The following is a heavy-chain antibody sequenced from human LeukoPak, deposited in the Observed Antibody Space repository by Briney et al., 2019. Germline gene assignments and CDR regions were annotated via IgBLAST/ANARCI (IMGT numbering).Heavy chain of an antibody. V-gene: IGHV1-2*02. Sequence: GASVKVSCKASGYTFTGYYMHWMRQAPGQGLEWMGWINPNSGGTNYAQKFQGRVTMTRDTSISTAYMELSRLRSDDTAVYYCARDLDEPQGTTMALGVDYWGQGTLVTVSS. CDR3: ARDLDEPQGTTMALGVDY. CDR1: GYTFTGYY. D-gene: IGHD3-10*01. CDR2: INPNSGGT. J-gene: IGHJ4*02.